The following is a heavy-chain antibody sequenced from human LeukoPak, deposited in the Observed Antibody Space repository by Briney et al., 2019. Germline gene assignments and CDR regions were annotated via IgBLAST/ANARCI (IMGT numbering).Heavy chain of an antibody. V-gene: IGHV4-59*01. CDR2: IYYSGST. CDR3: ARASSSGWQYYYYYMDV. D-gene: IGHD6-19*01. CDR1: GGSISSYY. J-gene: IGHJ6*03. Sequence: PSETLSLTCTVSGGSISSYYWSWIRQPPGKGLEWIGYIYYSGSTNYNPSLKSRVTISVDTSKNQFSLKLSSVTAADTAVYYCARASSSGWQYYYYYMDVWGKGTTVTISS.